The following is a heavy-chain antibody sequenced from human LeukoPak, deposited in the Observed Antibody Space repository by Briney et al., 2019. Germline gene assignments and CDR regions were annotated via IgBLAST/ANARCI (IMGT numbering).Heavy chain of an antibody. Sequence: GGSLRLSCAASGFTFSSYSMNWVRQAPGKGLEWVSSISSSSSYIYYADSVKGRFTISRDNAKNSLYLQTNSLRAEDTAVYYCASTRWNRPLSFDYWGQGTLVTVSS. CDR2: ISSSSSYI. V-gene: IGHV3-21*01. D-gene: IGHD1-1*01. CDR3: ASTRWNRPLSFDY. J-gene: IGHJ4*02. CDR1: GFTFSSYS.